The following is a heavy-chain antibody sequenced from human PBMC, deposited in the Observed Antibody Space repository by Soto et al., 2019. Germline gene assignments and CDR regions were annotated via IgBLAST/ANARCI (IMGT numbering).Heavy chain of an antibody. CDR2: IRADNGNK. V-gene: IGHV1-18*04. J-gene: IGHJ5*01. CDR1: GYTFTSYG. Sequence: QVQLVQSGAEVKKPGASVKVSCKASGYTFTSYGISWVRQAPGQVLEWMGWIRADNGNKNYAQKLKGRVTMTTDTYTSHAYMELKSLRSDETAVYDCARRYDFWSGYGWFDPWGQGTLVTVSS. D-gene: IGHD3-3*01. CDR3: ARRYDFWSGYGWFDP.